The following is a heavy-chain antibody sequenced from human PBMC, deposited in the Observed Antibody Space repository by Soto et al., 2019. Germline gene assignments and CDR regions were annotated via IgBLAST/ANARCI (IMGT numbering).Heavy chain of an antibody. D-gene: IGHD2-15*01. J-gene: IGHJ2*01. CDR3: AKTGGGGFYSDWYFDL. CDR2: IGVVGGTT. CDR1: GFTFNNYA. Sequence: EVQLVESGGGLVQPGGSLRLSCAASGFTFNNYAMTWVRQAPGKGLEWVSAIGVVGGTTYYPDSLKGRLTISRDNPRNTLYLQMNSLRAGDTPVYYCAKTGGGGFYSDWYFDLWGRGTLVTVSS. V-gene: IGHV3-23*04.